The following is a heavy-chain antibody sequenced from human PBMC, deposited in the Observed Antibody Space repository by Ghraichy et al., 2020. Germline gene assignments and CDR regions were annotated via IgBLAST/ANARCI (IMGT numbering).Heavy chain of an antibody. V-gene: IGHV4-34*01. CDR3: ARAEFWSAKSLDY. CDR1: GGSFSGYY. Sequence: SETLSLTCAVYGGSFSGYYWSWIRQPPGKGLEWIGEINHSGSTNYNPSLKSRVTISVDTSKNQFSLKLSSVTAADTAVYYCARAEFWSAKSLDYWGQGTLVTVSS. J-gene: IGHJ4*02. D-gene: IGHD3-3*01. CDR2: INHSGST.